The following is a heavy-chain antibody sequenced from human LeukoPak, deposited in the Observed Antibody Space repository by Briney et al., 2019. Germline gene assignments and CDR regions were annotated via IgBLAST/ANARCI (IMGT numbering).Heavy chain of an antibody. D-gene: IGHD3-9*01. CDR3: ARGSQYNILTGFIVGAMDDFDY. V-gene: IGHV3-30*02. Sequence: GGSLRLSCAASEFTFSSYGMHWVRQAPGKGLEWVAFIRYDGSNKYYADSVKGRFTISKDSSKNTLDLQMNSLRTEDTAVYYCARGSQYNILTGFIVGAMDDFDYWGQGTLVTVSS. CDR1: EFTFSSYG. J-gene: IGHJ4*02. CDR2: IRYDGSNK.